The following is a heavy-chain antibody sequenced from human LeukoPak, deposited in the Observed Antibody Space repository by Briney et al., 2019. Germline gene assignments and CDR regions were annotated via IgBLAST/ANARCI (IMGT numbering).Heavy chain of an antibody. CDR1: GFTFSSYA. J-gene: IGHJ6*02. CDR2: ISGSGGSA. V-gene: IGHV3-23*01. D-gene: IGHD3-10*01. Sequence: GGSLRLSCAASGFTFSSYAMSWVRQAPGKGLEWVSAISGSGGSAYYADSVKGRFTFSRDNSKNTLYLQMNSLRAEDTAIYYCAKLTSASGAYGVDVWGQGTTVTVSS. CDR3: AKLTSASGAYGVDV.